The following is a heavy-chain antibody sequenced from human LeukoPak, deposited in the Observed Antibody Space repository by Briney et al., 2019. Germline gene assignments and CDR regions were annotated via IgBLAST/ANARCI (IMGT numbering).Heavy chain of an antibody. Sequence: ASVKVSCKASGYTFTSYGISWVRQAPGQGLEWMGWISAYNGNTNYAQKFQGRITMTTDTSTSTAYMELRSLRSDDTAVYYCARDLKMGYSSGSYSWGTGSSNDYWGQGTLVTVSS. CDR3: ARDLKMGYSSGSYSWGTGSSNDY. CDR1: GYTFTSYG. CDR2: ISAYNGNT. J-gene: IGHJ4*02. D-gene: IGHD6-19*01. V-gene: IGHV1-18*01.